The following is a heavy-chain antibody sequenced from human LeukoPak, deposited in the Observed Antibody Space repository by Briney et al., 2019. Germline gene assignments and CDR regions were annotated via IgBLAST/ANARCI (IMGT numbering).Heavy chain of an antibody. CDR2: ISSSSSYI. CDR3: ARVYDSSGYHLIHFDY. J-gene: IGHJ4*02. D-gene: IGHD3-22*01. CDR1: GFTFSSYS. Sequence: GGSLRLSCAASGFTFSSYSMNWVRQAPGKGLEWVSSISSSSSYIYYADSVKGRFTISRDNAKNSLYLQMNSLRAEDTAVYYCARVYDSSGYHLIHFDYWGQGTLVTVSS. V-gene: IGHV3-21*04.